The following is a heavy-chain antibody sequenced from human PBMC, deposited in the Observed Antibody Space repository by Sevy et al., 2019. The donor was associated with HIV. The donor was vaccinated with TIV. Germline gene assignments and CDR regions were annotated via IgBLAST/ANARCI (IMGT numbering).Heavy chain of an antibody. V-gene: IGHV1-69*13. D-gene: IGHD3-10*01. CDR2: IIPIFGTA. CDR3: ARARSSYGSGSWDYYYYGMDV. Sequence: ASVKVSCKASGGTFSSYAISCVRQAPGQGLEWMGGIIPIFGTANYAQKFQGRVTITADESTSTAYMELGSLRSEDTAMYYCARARSSYGSGSWDYYYYGMDVWGQGTTVTVSS. CDR1: GGTFSSYA. J-gene: IGHJ6*02.